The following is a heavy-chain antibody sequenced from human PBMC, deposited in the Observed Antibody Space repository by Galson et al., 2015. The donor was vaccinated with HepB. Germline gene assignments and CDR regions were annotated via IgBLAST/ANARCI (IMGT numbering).Heavy chain of an antibody. Sequence: SLRLSCAASGFTFEDYAMHWVRQVPGKGLEWVSGTSGSGGSTYYADSVKGRLTISRDKSKNTLYLQMNSLRADDTAVYYCAIAYEMDTLFLGYDAFDIRGQGTMVTVSS. V-gene: IGHV3-23*01. J-gene: IGHJ3*02. CDR2: TSGSGGST. D-gene: IGHD5-24*01. CDR1: GFTFEDYA. CDR3: AIAYEMDTLFLGYDAFDI.